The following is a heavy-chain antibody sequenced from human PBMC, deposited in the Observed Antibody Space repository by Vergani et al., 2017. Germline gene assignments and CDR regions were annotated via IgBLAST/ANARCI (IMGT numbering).Heavy chain of an antibody. CDR3: ARIRGDLGYGMDV. J-gene: IGHJ6*02. Sequence: QITLRESGPTLVKPTQTLTLTCTFSGFSLNTSGMRVSWIRQPPGKALEWLARIDWDDDKFYSTSLKTRLTISKDTSKNQVVLTMTNMDPVDTATYYCARIRGDLGYGMDVWGQGTTVTVSS. CDR1: GFSLNTSGMR. CDR2: IDWDDDK. D-gene: IGHD3-16*01. V-gene: IGHV2-70*04.